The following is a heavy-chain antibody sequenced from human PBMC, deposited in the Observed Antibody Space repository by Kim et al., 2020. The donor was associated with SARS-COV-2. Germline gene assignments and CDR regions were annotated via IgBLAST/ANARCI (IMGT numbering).Heavy chain of an antibody. D-gene: IGHD3-10*01. J-gene: IGHJ6*01. V-gene: IGHV3-33*06. CDR3: AKGGLYGSGNYYYYYGM. CDR2: IWYDGSNK. CDR1: GFTFSSYD. Sequence: GGSLRLSCAASGFTFSSYDMHWVRQAPGKGLEWVAVIWYDGSNKYYADSVKGRFTISRDNSKNTLYLQMNSLRAEDTAVYYCAKGGLYGSGNYYYYYGM.